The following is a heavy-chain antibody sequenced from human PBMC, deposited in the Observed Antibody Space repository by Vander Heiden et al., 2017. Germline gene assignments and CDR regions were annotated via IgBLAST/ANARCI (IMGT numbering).Heavy chain of an antibody. J-gene: IGHJ6*02. V-gene: IGHV3-9*01. Sequence: FTISRDNAKNSLYLQMNSLRAEDTALYYCAKEGGYYPSTLYYYYGMDVWGQGTTVTVSS. CDR3: AKEGGYYPSTLYYYYGMDV. D-gene: IGHD3-3*01.